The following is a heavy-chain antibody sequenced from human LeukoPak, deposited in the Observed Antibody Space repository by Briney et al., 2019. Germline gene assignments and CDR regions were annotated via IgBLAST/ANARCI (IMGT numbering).Heavy chain of an antibody. CDR2: ISYDGSNK. V-gene: IGHV3-30*04. J-gene: IGHJ6*02. CDR3: ARGRVVPAALYYYYGMDV. Sequence: PGGSLRLSCAASGFTFSSYAMHWVRQAPGKGLEWVAVISYDGSNKYYADSVKGRFTISRDNSKNTLYLQMNSLRAEDTAVYYCARGRVVPAALYYYYGMDVWGQGTTVTVSS. CDR1: GFTFSSYA. D-gene: IGHD2-2*01.